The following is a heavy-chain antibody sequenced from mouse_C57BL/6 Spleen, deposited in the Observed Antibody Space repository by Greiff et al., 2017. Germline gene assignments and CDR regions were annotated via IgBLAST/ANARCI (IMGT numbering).Heavy chain of an antibody. D-gene: IGHD1-1*02. CDR1: GFTFSDYG. CDR2: ISSGSSTI. J-gene: IGHJ4*01. CDR3: AREGLFYAMDY. V-gene: IGHV5-17*01. Sequence: EVKLQESGGGLVKPGGSLKLSCAASGFTFSDYGMHWVRQAPEKGLEWVAYISSGSSTIYYADTVKGRFTISRDNAKNTLFLQMTSLRSEDTAMYYCAREGLFYAMDYWGQGTSVTVSS.